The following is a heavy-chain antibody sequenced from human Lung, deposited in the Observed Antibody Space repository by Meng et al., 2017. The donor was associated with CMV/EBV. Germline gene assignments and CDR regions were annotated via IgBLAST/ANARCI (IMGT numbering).Heavy chain of an antibody. D-gene: IGHD2-21*01. CDR3: VKVDCGVECTHFDS. V-gene: IGHV3-33*03. Sequence: GGSLRLSCTASGFSFSTYGMHWVRQAPGKGLEWVALTWYDGSHKRYADSVKGRFTISRDNSKNTVYLQMNSLRVDDTSVYYCVKVDCGVECTHFDSWGQGTLVTVSS. CDR2: TWYDGSHK. J-gene: IGHJ4*02. CDR1: GFSFSTYG.